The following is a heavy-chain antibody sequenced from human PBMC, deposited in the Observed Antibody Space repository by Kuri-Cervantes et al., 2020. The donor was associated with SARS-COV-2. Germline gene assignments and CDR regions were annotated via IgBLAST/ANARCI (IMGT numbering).Heavy chain of an antibody. CDR3: ARFRWFGELPTYYFDY. CDR1: GGSFSDSY. Sequence: SETLSLTCAVYGGSFSDSYWPWIRQPPGKGLEWIGEINHTGSANYNPSLESRFTISVDTSKNQFSLKLSSVTAAVTAVYYCARFRWFGELPTYYFDYWGQGTLVTVSS. J-gene: IGHJ4*02. V-gene: IGHV4-34*01. CDR2: INHTGSA. D-gene: IGHD3-10*01.